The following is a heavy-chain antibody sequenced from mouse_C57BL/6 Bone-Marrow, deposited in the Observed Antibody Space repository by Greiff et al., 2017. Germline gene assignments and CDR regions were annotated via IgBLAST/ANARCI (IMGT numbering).Heavy chain of an antibody. CDR2: IDPENGDT. D-gene: IGHD2-4*01. Sequence: EVQLKESGAELVRPGASVKLSCTASGFNIKDDYMHWVKQRPEQGLEWIGWIDPENGDTEYASKFQGKATITADTSSNTAYLQLSSLTSEDTAVYYCTTYDYDYWGQGTTRTVSS. J-gene: IGHJ2*01. V-gene: IGHV14-4*01. CDR3: TTYDYDY. CDR1: GFNIKDDY.